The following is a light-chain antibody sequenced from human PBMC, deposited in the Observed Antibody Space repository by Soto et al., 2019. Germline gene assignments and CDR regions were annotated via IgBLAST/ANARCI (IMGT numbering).Light chain of an antibody. CDR3: QQYGSSPLT. V-gene: IGKV3-20*01. Sequence: EIVLTQSPGTLSLSPGERATPSSRPSQGFRRNYLAWNQQKPGQAPRLLIYGASSRATGIPDRFSGSGSGTDFTLTISRLEPEDFAVYHCQQYGSSPLTFGGGTKVEIK. CDR2: GAS. J-gene: IGKJ4*01. CDR1: QGFRRNY.